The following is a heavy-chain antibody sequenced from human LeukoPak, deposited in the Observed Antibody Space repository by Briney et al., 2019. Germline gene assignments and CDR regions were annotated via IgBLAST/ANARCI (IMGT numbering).Heavy chain of an antibody. CDR1: GFTFSSYG. CDR2: IWYDGSNK. D-gene: IGHD3-22*01. Sequence: PGGSLRLSCAASGFTFSSYGMHWVRQAPGKGLEWVAVIWYDGSNKYNADSVKGLFTISRDNSKNTLYLQMNSLRAEDTAVYYCARGDYYDSSGYLAYWGQGTLVTVSS. J-gene: IGHJ4*02. CDR3: ARGDYYDSSGYLAY. V-gene: IGHV3-33*01.